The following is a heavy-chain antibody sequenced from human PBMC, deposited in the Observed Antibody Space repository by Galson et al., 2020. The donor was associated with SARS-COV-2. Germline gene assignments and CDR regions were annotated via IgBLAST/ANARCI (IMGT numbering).Heavy chain of an antibody. V-gene: IGHV3-9*01. CDR1: RFSFDNNA. D-gene: IGHD2-8*01. Sequence: SLKISCAASRFSFDNNAIHWVRQGPGKGLEWVSGFNWNSGGITYADSVKGRFTVSRDNAKNSLYLQMNSLRAEDTALYYCAKAYCTTPNCYDSYYGLDVWGQGTTVTVSS. CDR2: FNWNSGGI. J-gene: IGHJ6*02. CDR3: AKAYCTTPNCYDSYYGLDV.